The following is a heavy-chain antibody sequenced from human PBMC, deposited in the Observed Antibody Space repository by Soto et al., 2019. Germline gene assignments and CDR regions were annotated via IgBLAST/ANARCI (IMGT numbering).Heavy chain of an antibody. V-gene: IGHV3-11*03. J-gene: IGHJ4*02. CDR3: ARLRLTGYFDY. CDR1: GFTFRDHY. Sequence: PGXSRRLSCVASGFTFRDHYMTWIRQAPGQGLEWLSYXSTSSXSTNSAASVKGXFTISRDXXMNSLYLKTNSLRAEDKDVYYCARLRLTGYFDYWGQGTLVTVSS. CDR2: XSTSSXST.